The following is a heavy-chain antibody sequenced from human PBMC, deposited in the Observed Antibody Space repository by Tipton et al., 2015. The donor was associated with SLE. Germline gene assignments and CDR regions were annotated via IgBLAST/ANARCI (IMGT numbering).Heavy chain of an antibody. V-gene: IGHV1-2*02. Sequence: QLVQSGAEVKKPGASVRVSCKASGYTFTDYYMHWVRQAPGQGLEWLALTNPNDGSARSAQKIQGRVTLTRDTSISTAYMELSGLRSDDTAIYYCTRRATAVPSDAFDLWGQGTMVTVSS. D-gene: IGHD2-21*02. CDR1: GYTFTDYY. J-gene: IGHJ3*01. CDR2: TNPNDGSA. CDR3: TRRATAVPSDAFDL.